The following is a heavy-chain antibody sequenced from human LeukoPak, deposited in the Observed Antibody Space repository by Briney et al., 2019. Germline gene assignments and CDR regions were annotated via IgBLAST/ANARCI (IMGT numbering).Heavy chain of an antibody. V-gene: IGHV3-30-3*01. Sequence: GSLRLSCAASGFTFSSYAMHWVRQAPGKGLEWVAVISYDGSNKYYADSVKGRFTISRDNSKNTLYLQMNSLRAEDTAVYYCARDPSPSAGYFDYWGQGTLVTVSS. CDR2: ISYDGSNK. CDR3: ARDPSPSAGYFDY. J-gene: IGHJ4*02. CDR1: GFTFSSYA.